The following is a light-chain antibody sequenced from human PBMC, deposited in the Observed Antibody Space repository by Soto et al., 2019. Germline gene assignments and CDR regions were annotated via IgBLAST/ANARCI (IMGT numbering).Light chain of an antibody. CDR1: SSDVGRYNL. Sequence: QAVVTQPASVSGSPGQSITISCTGTSSDVGRYNLVSWFQQHPGKAPKLMIYEVTKRPSGVSNRFSASKSGNTASLTISGLQAEDEADYYCYSYAGATTFVVFGGGTKVTVL. CDR3: YSYAGATTFVV. J-gene: IGLJ2*01. V-gene: IGLV2-23*02. CDR2: EVT.